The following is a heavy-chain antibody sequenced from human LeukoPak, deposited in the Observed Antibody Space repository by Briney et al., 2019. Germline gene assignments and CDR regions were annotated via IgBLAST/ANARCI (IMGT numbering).Heavy chain of an antibody. CDR3: ARESRTSGYSNFYFDY. CDR2: ICYSGST. V-gene: IGHV4-61*08. D-gene: IGHD3-22*01. Sequence: SETLSLTCIVPGGSITSSDSYWAWIRQPPGKGLEWIGYICYSGSTNYNPSLKSRVTISVDTSKNQFSLKLSSVTTADTAVYYCARESRTSGYSNFYFDYWGQGTLVTVSS. J-gene: IGHJ4*02. CDR1: GGSITSSDSY.